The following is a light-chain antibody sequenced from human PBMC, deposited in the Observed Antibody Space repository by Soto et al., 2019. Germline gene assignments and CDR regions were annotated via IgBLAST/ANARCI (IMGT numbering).Light chain of an antibody. CDR3: QQYSNWPLT. V-gene: IGKV3-15*01. CDR2: GAS. CDR1: QSVSSN. J-gene: IGKJ4*01. Sequence: PATLSVSPGKIATLSCRASQSVSSNLAWYQQKPGQAPRLLIYGASTRATGIPDRFSGSGSGTEFTLTISSLQSEDFAVYYCQQYSNWPLTFGGGTKVDIK.